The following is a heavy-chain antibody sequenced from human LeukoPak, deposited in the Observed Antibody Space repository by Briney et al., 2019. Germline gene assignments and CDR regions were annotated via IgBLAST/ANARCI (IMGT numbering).Heavy chain of an antibody. CDR3: ASPTLRYGDYVGNYFDY. Sequence: GRSLRLSYAASGFTFSSYAMHWVRQAPGKGLEWVAVISYDGSNKYYADSVKGRFTISRDNSKNTLYLQMNSLRAEDTAVYYCASPTLRYGDYVGNYFDYWGQGTLVTVSS. CDR1: GFTFSSYA. V-gene: IGHV3-30-3*01. D-gene: IGHD4-17*01. CDR2: ISYDGSNK. J-gene: IGHJ4*02.